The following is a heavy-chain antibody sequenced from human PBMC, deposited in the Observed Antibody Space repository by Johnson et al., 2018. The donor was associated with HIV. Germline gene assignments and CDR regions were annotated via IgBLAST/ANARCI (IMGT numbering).Heavy chain of an antibody. V-gene: IGHV3-30-3*01. D-gene: IGHD3-10*01. CDR3: AKDGPGGAFDI. CDR2: ISYDGSNK. J-gene: IGHJ3*02. Sequence: QVQLVESGGGLIQPGGSLRLSCAASGFTVSSNYMSWVRQAPGKGLAWVAVISYDGSNKYYADSVKGRFTISRDNSKNTLYLQMNSRRAEDTAVYYGAKDGPGGAFDIWGQGTMVTVSS. CDR1: GFTVSSNY.